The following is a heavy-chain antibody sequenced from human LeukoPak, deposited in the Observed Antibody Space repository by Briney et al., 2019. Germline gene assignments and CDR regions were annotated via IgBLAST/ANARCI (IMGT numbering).Heavy chain of an antibody. CDR2: TSSDGGST. Sequence: GGSLRLSCSASGFTFLSYAMHWVRQAPGKGLEYVSATSSDGGSTYYADSVKGRFTISRDNSKNTLYLQMSSLRAEDTAVYYCAKANVVAAMADWFDPWGQGTLVTVSS. CDR3: AKANVVAAMADWFDP. D-gene: IGHD2-15*01. J-gene: IGHJ5*02. V-gene: IGHV3-64D*06. CDR1: GFTFLSYA.